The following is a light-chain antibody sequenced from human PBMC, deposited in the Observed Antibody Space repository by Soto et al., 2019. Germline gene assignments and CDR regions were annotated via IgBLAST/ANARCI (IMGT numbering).Light chain of an antibody. CDR2: AAS. Sequence: DIQLTQSPSSLSASVGDRVTITCRASQSISNYLNWYQQKPGKAPNLLIYAASSLQSGVPLRFSGSESGTDFTLTITSLQIEDFATFYCQQTFSAPLTFGGGIKGEIK. J-gene: IGKJ4*01. V-gene: IGKV1-39*01. CDR3: QQTFSAPLT. CDR1: QSISNY.